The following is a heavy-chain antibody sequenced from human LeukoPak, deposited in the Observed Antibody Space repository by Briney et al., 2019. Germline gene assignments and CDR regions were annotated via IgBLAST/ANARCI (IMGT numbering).Heavy chain of an antibody. Sequence: PSETLSLTCTVSGGSISSSSYYWGWIRQPPGKGLEWIGSIYYSGSTYYNPSLKSRVTISVDTSKNQFSLKLSSVTAADTAVYYCARHLRVRYRMGNPGSGSYYVYDYWGQGTLVTVSS. D-gene: IGHD1-26*01. J-gene: IGHJ4*02. CDR3: ARHLRVRYRMGNPGSGSYYVYDY. V-gene: IGHV4-39*01. CDR2: IYYSGST. CDR1: GGSISSSSYY.